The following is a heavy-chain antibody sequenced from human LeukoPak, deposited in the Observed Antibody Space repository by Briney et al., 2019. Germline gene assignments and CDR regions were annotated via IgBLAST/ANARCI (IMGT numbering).Heavy chain of an antibody. D-gene: IGHD3/OR15-3a*01. CDR2: ISTYNGNT. V-gene: IGHV1-18*01. Sequence: AXVKVSCKASGYTFTTYAVSWVRQAPGQGLEWMGWISTYNGNTEYVKSLQGRVTMTTDTSSSTAYMELRGLKSDDTAVYYCARFWTGYLPDYWGQGTLVTVSS. CDR1: GYTFTTYA. J-gene: IGHJ4*02. CDR3: ARFWTGYLPDY.